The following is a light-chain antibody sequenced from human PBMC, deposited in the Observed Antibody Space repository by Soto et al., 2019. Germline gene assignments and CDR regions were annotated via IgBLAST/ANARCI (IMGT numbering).Light chain of an antibody. V-gene: IGLV1-44*01. CDR3: AAWDDSLNGWV. CDR2: SSN. Sequence: QSVLTQPPSASGTSGQRVTVSCSGSSSNIGSNSVNWYQQLPGTAPKLVIYSSNQRPSGVPDRFSGSRSGTSSSLAISGLQSADEADYYCAAWDDSLNGWVFGGGTKVTVL. J-gene: IGLJ3*02. CDR1: SSNIGSNS.